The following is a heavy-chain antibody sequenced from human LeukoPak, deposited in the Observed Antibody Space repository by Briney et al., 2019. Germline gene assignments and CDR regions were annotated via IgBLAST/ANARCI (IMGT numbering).Heavy chain of an antibody. CDR1: GFTFSSSE. CDR2: ISDSGTGT. Sequence: GGSLRLSCAASGFTFSSSEMNWVRQAPGKGLEWVSGISDSGTGTYYADSVKGRFTISRDNSKNTLFLQMNSLRAEDTAVYYCAKDHIRRDGYSDFDYWGQGTLVTVSS. V-gene: IGHV3-23*01. J-gene: IGHJ4*02. CDR3: AKDHIRRDGYSDFDY. D-gene: IGHD5-24*01.